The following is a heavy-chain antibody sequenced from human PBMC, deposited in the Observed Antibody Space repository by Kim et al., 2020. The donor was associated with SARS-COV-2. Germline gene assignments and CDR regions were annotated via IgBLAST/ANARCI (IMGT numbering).Heavy chain of an antibody. CDR3: ARVTIFGVDYYGMDV. V-gene: IGHV4-30-2*01. CDR1: GGSISSGGYS. D-gene: IGHD3-3*01. J-gene: IGHJ6*02. CDR2: IYHSGST. Sequence: SETLSLTCAVSGGSISSGGYSWCWIRQPPGKGLEWIGYIYHSGSTYYNPSLKSRVTISVDRSKNQFSLKLSSVTAADTAVYYCARVTIFGVDYYGMDVWGQGTTVTVSS.